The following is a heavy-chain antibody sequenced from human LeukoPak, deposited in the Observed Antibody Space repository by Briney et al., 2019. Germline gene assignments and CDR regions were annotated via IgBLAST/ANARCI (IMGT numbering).Heavy chain of an antibody. V-gene: IGHV4-4*02. J-gene: IGHJ2*01. Sequence: SGTLSLTCAVSGGSISSNNWWGWVRQPPGKGLEWIGEIYHSGSPNYNPSLKSRVTISVDKSRNHFSLNLSSVTAADTAVYYCAKANGWYGRGYFDLWGRGTLVSVSS. CDR2: IYHSGSP. CDR1: GGSISSNNW. D-gene: IGHD6-19*01. CDR3: AKANGWYGRGYFDL.